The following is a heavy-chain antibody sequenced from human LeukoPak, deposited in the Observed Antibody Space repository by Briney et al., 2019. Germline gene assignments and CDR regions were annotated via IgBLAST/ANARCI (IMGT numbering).Heavy chain of an antibody. J-gene: IGHJ4*02. V-gene: IGHV3-11*01. D-gene: IGHD3-10*02. Sequence: GGSLRLSCAASGIIFSDYYMSWIRQAPGEGLEWISYVSDSGSTKYYADSVKGRFTISRDNSKNTLYLQMNSLRAEDTAVYYCANNLFGGSDYWGQGTLVTVSS. CDR3: ANNLFGGSDY. CDR2: VSDSGSTK. CDR1: GIIFSDYY.